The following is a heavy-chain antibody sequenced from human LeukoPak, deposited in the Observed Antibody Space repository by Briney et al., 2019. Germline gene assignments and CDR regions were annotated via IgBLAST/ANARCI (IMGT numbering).Heavy chain of an antibody. CDR1: GYTLTELS. V-gene: IGHV1-24*01. D-gene: IGHD3-22*01. CDR3: ATVTYYYDSSGYQFDY. Sequence: ASVKVSCKVSGYTLTELSMHWVREAPGKGLEWMGGFYPEDGETIYAQKSQGRVTMTEDTSTDTAYMELSSLRSEDTAVYYCATVTYYYDSSGYQFDYWGQGTLVTVSS. J-gene: IGHJ4*02. CDR2: FYPEDGET.